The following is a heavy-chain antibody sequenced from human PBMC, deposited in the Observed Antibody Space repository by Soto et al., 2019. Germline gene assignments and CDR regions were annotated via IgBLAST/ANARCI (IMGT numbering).Heavy chain of an antibody. V-gene: IGHV1-69*13. CDR3: ARDRGPSSGYYPYWFDP. D-gene: IGHD3-22*01. CDR2: IIPIFGTA. Sequence: SVKVSCKASGYTFTRYGISWVQQAPGQGLEWMGGIIPIFGTANYAQKFQGRVTITADESTSTAYMELSSLRSEDTAVYYCARDRGPSSGYYPYWFDPWGQGTLVNVSS. J-gene: IGHJ5*02. CDR1: GYTFTRYG.